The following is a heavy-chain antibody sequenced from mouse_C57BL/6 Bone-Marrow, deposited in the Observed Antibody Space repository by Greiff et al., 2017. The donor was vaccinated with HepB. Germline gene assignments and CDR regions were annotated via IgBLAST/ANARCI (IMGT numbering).Heavy chain of an antibody. V-gene: IGHV1-53*01. Sequence: QVQLQQPGTELVKPGASVKLSCKASGYTFTSYWMHWVKQRPGQGLEWIGNINPSNGGTNYNEKFKRKATLTVEKSSSTAYMQLSSLTSEESADYKVARRGVYSNYEAFFDYWGQGTTLTVSS. CDR3: ARRGVYSNYEAFFDY. D-gene: IGHD2-5*01. J-gene: IGHJ2*01. CDR1: GYTFTSYW. CDR2: INPSNGGT.